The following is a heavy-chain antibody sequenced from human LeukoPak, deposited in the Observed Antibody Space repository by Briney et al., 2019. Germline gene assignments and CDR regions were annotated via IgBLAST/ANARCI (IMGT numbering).Heavy chain of an antibody. CDR1: GGSISSGGYY. V-gene: IGHV4-31*03. CDR3: ARGVLHWFDP. Sequence: SETLSLTCTVSGGSISSGGYYWSWIRQHPGKGLEWIGYIYYSGSTYYNPSLESRVTISVDTSKNQFSLKLSSVTAADTAVYYCARGVLHWFDPWGQGTLVTVSS. CDR2: IYYSGST. J-gene: IGHJ5*02.